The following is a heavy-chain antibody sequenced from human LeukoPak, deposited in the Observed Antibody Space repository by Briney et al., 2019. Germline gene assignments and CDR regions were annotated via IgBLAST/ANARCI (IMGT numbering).Heavy chain of an antibody. Sequence: ASVKVSCKASGYTFTSYAMHWVRLAPGQRLEWMGWINAGNGNTKYSQKFQGRVTITRDTSASTAYMELSSLRSEDTAVYYCARAIGRGETRIAAAGWFDPWGQGTLFTVSS. D-gene: IGHD6-13*01. CDR1: GYTFTSYA. J-gene: IGHJ5*02. CDR3: ARAIGRGETRIAAAGWFDP. CDR2: INAGNGNT. V-gene: IGHV1-3*01.